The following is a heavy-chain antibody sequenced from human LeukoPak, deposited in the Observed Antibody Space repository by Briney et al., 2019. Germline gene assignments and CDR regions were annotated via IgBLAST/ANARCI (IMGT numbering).Heavy chain of an antibody. CDR3: AKLQWLATPVDY. CDR2: ITRYGADT. D-gene: IGHD6-19*01. J-gene: IGHJ4*02. CDR1: GFTFSDYA. V-gene: IGHV3-23*01. Sequence: GGSLRLSCAASGFTFSDYAMRWVRQAPGKGLEWLSEITRYGADTDYADSVKGRFTISRDNSKNTLYLQMNSLRVEDTAVYYCAKLQWLATPVDYWGQGTLVTVSS.